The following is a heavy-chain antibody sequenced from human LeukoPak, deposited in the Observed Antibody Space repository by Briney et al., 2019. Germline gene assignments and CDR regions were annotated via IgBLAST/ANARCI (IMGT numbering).Heavy chain of an antibody. J-gene: IGHJ4*02. Sequence: GTSLRLSCAASGFTFSSSSMSWVRQAPGKGLEWVSSIDGSGDITHYADSVKGRFTISRDNSKSTLYLQMNSLRAEDAAVYYCAKYYHGSGTYYTFDCWGQGTLVTVSS. V-gene: IGHV3-23*01. CDR3: AKYYHGSGTYYTFDC. CDR2: IDGSGDIT. D-gene: IGHD3-10*01. CDR1: GFTFSSSS.